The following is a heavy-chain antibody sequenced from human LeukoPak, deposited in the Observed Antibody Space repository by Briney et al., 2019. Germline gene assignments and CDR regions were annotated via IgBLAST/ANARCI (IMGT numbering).Heavy chain of an antibody. V-gene: IGHV1-46*01. Sequence: ASVKVSCKASGYTFTSYYMHWVRQAPGQGLEWMGIINPSGGSTSYAQKFQGRVTMTRDMSTSTNYMELSSLRSEDTAVYYCARDNSVEDTAWWFDPWGQGTLVTVSS. CDR2: INPSGGST. D-gene: IGHD4-23*01. CDR3: ARDNSVEDTAWWFDP. J-gene: IGHJ5*02. CDR1: GYTFTSYY.